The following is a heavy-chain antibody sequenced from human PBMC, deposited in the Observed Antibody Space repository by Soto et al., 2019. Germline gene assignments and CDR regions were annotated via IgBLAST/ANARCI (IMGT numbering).Heavy chain of an antibody. CDR2: ISSSGSTI. J-gene: IGHJ4*02. CDR1: GFTFSDYY. Sequence: GGSLRLSCAASGFTFSDYYMNWIRQAPGKGLEWVSYISSSGSTIYYADSVKGRFTISRDNAKNLVYLQMNSLRDEDTAVYFCARSVEGHFDYWGQGTVVTVS. V-gene: IGHV3-11*04. D-gene: IGHD6-19*01. CDR3: ARSVEGHFDY.